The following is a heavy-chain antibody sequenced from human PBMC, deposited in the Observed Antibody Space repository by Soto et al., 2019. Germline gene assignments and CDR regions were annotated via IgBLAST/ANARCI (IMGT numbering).Heavy chain of an antibody. CDR3: ARLSDVDTAMVTRRDNWFDP. D-gene: IGHD5-18*01. V-gene: IGHV4-61*08. CDR2: IYYSGST. Sequence: SETLSLTCTVSGGSISSGGYYWSWIRQHPGKGLEWIGYIYYSGSTYYNPSLKSRVTISVDTSKNQFSLKLSSVTAADTAVYYCARLSDVDTAMVTRRDNWFDPWGQGTLVTVSS. CDR1: GGSISSGGYY. J-gene: IGHJ5*02.